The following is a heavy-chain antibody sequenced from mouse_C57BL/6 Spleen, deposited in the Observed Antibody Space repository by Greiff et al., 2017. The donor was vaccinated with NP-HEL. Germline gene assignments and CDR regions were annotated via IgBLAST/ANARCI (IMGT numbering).Heavy chain of an antibody. CDR2: IRLKSDNYAT. D-gene: IGHD2-3*01. CDR1: GFTFSNYW. J-gene: IGHJ1*03. Sequence: EVNVVESGGGLVQPGGSMKLSCVASGFTFSNYWMNWVRQSPEKGLEWVAQIRLKSDNYATHYAESVKGRFTISRDDSKSSVYLQMNNLRAEDTGIYYCTVYDGYKGYFDVWGTGTTVTVSS. V-gene: IGHV6-3*01. CDR3: TVYDGYKGYFDV.